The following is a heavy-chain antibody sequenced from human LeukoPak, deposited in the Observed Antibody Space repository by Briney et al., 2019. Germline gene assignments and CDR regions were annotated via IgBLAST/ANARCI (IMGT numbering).Heavy chain of an antibody. Sequence: ASVKVSCKASGYTFTGYYMRWVRQAPGQGLEWMGWINPNSGNTNYAQKFQERVTITRDMSTSTAYMELSSLRSEDTAVYYCAVDRSGSYSHWGQGTLVTVSS. D-gene: IGHD1-26*01. CDR2: INPNSGNT. V-gene: IGHV1-2*02. CDR1: GYTFTGYY. CDR3: AVDRSGSYSH. J-gene: IGHJ4*02.